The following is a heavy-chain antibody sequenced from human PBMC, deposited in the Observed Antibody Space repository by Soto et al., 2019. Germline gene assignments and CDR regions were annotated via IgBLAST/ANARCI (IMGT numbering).Heavy chain of an antibody. J-gene: IGHJ4*02. D-gene: IGHD6-25*01. CDR3: AKGDGSGQSTFDY. V-gene: IGHV3-23*01. Sequence: PGGSLRLSCAASGFTFSSYAMSWVRQAPGKGLEWVAAVSGSGGSTYYADSVKGQFTISRDNSKNTLYLQMNSLRAEDTAVYYCAKGDGSGQSTFDYWGQGTLVTVSS. CDR2: VSGSGGST. CDR1: GFTFSSYA.